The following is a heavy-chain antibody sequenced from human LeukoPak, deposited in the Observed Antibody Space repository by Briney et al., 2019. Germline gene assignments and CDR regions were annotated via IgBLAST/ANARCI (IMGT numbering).Heavy chain of an antibody. Sequence: ASVKVSCKASGYTFTSYDINWVRQATGQGLEWMGWMNPNSGNTGYAQKFQGRVTMTRNTSISTAYMELSSLRSEDTAVYYCATIVAVAGHFDYWGQGTLVTVSS. V-gene: IGHV1-8*01. CDR2: MNPNSGNT. CDR3: ATIVAVAGHFDY. J-gene: IGHJ4*02. CDR1: GYTFTSYD. D-gene: IGHD6-19*01.